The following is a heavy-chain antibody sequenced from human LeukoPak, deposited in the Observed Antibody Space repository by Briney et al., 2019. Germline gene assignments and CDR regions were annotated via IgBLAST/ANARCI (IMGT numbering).Heavy chain of an antibody. Sequence: WASVKVSCKASGYTFTSYGISWVRQAPGQGPEWMGRISVHNGNTNYAQKLQGRVTMTTDTSTSTAYMELRSLRSDDTAVYYCARGGYYNILTGYETADAFDIWGQGTMVTVSP. CDR1: GYTFTSYG. CDR2: ISVHNGNT. J-gene: IGHJ3*02. D-gene: IGHD3-9*01. CDR3: ARGGYYNILTGYETADAFDI. V-gene: IGHV1-18*01.